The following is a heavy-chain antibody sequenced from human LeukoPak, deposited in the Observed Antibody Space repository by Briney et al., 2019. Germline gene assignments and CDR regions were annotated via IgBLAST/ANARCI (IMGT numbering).Heavy chain of an antibody. CDR3: ERDIRSSWYGHFDN. Sequence: EGSLTLASAASGFTLSSYSMNCFRQAPGKGLDWVPYISTSSITKYYADSVKGRFTISRDNAKNSLYLQMNRLRDEETAVYYCERDIRSSWYGHFDNWGEGTLVSVSS. CDR1: GFTLSSYS. CDR2: ISTSSITK. V-gene: IGHV3-48*02. D-gene: IGHD6-13*01. J-gene: IGHJ4*02.